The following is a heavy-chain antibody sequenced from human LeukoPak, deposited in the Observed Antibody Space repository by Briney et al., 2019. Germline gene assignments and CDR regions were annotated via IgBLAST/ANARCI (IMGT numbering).Heavy chain of an antibody. D-gene: IGHD6-13*01. CDR1: GGSISSGGYY. J-gene: IGHJ4*02. Sequence: SETLSLTCTVSGGSISSGGYYWSWIRQHPGKGLEWIGYIYYSGSTYYNPSLKSRVTISVDTSKNQFSLKLSSVTAADTAVYYCAKRVAAAGIFDYWGQGTLVTVSS. CDR2: IYYSGST. CDR3: AKRVAAAGIFDY. V-gene: IGHV4-31*03.